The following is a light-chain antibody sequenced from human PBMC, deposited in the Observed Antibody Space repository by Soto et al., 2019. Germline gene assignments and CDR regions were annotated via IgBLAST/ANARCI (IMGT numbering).Light chain of an antibody. CDR2: GAS. V-gene: IGKV3-15*01. Sequence: EIVMTQSPATLSVSPGERATLSCRASQSISSNLAWFQQKPGQTPRLLIYGASSRATGIPARVSGSGSGTVFSLIISSLQSEDFAVDYCQHSGTGTRTVGQGTKVEVK. CDR3: QHSGTGTRT. J-gene: IGKJ1*01. CDR1: QSISSN.